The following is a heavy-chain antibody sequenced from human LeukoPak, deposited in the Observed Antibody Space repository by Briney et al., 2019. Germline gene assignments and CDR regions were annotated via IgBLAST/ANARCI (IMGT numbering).Heavy chain of an antibody. CDR1: GFTFNDHG. J-gene: IGHJ3*02. V-gene: IGHV3-30*02. Sequence: GSLRLSCAASGFTFNDHGMHWVRQAPGKGLEGLAFIRYDGTDESYGASVRGRLTISRDDSLNTVYLQMDSLGHDDTAVYYCARNRAFGTFDAFDMWGQGTMVTVSS. CDR3: ARNRAFGTFDAFDM. CDR2: IRYDGTDE. D-gene: IGHD3-10*01.